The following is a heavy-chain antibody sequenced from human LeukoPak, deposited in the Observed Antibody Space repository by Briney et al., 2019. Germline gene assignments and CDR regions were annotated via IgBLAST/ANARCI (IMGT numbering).Heavy chain of an antibody. D-gene: IGHD3-10*01. CDR2: ISYDGSNK. V-gene: IGHV3-30*03. J-gene: IGHJ4*02. CDR1: GFTFSSYG. CDR3: ARERGYFDY. Sequence: GGSLRLSCAASGFTFSSYGMHWVRQAPGKGLEWVAVISYDGSNKYYADSVKGRITISRDNSKNTLYLQMNSLRAEDTAVYYCARERGYFDYWGQGTLVTVSS.